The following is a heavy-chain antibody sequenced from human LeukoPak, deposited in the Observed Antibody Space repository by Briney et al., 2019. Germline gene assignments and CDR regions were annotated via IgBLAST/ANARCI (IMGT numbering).Heavy chain of an antibody. CDR2: IRYDGSNK. CDR1: RFTFSSYW. CDR3: ANLGYCSSTSCYYYYYMDV. J-gene: IGHJ6*03. D-gene: IGHD2-2*01. Sequence: PGGSLRLSCAASRFTFSSYWMSWVRQAPGKGLEWVAFIRYDGSNKYYADSVKGRFTIFRDNSKNTLYLQMNSLRAEDTAVYYCANLGYCSSTSCYYYYYMDVWGKGTTVTVSS. V-gene: IGHV3-30*02.